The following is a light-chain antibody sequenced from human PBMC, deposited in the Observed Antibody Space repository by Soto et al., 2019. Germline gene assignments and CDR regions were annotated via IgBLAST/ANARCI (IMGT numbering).Light chain of an antibody. J-gene: IGLJ1*01. Sequence: QSALTQPASVPGSPGQSITISCTRTSSDVGSYNFVSWYQQHPGEVPKVMIYEVSKRPSGVSDRFSGSKSGNTASLTISGLQAEDEADYYCCADAGRSTYVFGTGTKVTVL. CDR3: CADAGRSTYV. V-gene: IGLV2-23*02. CDR2: EVS. CDR1: SSDVGSYNF.